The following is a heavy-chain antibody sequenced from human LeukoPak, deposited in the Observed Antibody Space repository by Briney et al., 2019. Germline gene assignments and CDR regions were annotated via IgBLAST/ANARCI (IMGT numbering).Heavy chain of an antibody. V-gene: IGHV1-18*01. CDR3: ARNDSSAYDY. CDR1: GYTFTSYG. CDR2: ISAYNGYA. D-gene: IGHD2-15*01. Sequence: ASVKVSCKASGYTFTSYGISWVRQAPGQGLEWMGWISAYNGYAKYAQNVQGRVTMTTDTSTSTAYMDLRSLRSDDTAVYYCARNDSSAYDYWGQGTPVTVSS. J-gene: IGHJ4*02.